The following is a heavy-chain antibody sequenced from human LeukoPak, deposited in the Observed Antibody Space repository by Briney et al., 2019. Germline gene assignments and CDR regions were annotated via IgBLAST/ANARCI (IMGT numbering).Heavy chain of an antibody. V-gene: IGHV1-2*02. CDR3: ARAGNPFDY. J-gene: IGHJ4*02. Sequence: ASVKVSCKASGYTFTGYYMHWVRQAPGQGLEWMGWINPNSGGTNYAQKFQGRVTMTRDTSISTAYMELSSVTAADTAVYYCARAGNPFDYWGQGTLVTVSS. CDR2: INPNSGGT. CDR1: GYTFTGYY.